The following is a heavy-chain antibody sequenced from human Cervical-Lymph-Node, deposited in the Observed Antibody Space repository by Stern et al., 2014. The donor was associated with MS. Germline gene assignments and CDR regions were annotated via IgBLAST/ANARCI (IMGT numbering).Heavy chain of an antibody. CDR3: ARSWGLLDY. J-gene: IGHJ4*02. CDR1: ANTFSVFG. D-gene: IGHD3-16*01. V-gene: IGHV1-69*09. CDR2: VIPRLTIG. Sequence: MQLVQSGTEVKEPGSSVKVSCKTSANTFSVFGLTWVRQAPGQGLEWMGGVIPRLTIGSYAPKFQDRITITLNKSTRTVYMTLTNLTSEDTAIYYCARSWGLLDYWGQGSLVIVSS.